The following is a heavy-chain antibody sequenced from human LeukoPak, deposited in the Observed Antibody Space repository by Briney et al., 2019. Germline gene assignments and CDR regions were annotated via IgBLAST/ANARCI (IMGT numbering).Heavy chain of an antibody. CDR2: IYPGDSDT. Sequence: GESLKISCKGSGYSFTGYWIGWVRQMPGKGLEWMGIIYPGDSDTRYSPSFQGQVTISADKSISTAYLQWSSLKASDTAMYYCARRRRSHGNWFDPWGQGTLVTVSS. V-gene: IGHV5-51*01. J-gene: IGHJ5*02. CDR3: ARRRRSHGNWFDP. CDR1: GYSFTGYW.